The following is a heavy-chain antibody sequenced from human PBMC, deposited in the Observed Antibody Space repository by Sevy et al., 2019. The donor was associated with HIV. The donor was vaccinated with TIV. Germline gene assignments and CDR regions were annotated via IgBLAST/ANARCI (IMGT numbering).Heavy chain of an antibody. CDR3: AREGPRYCSGGSGFEDAFDI. CDR1: GFTFSSYG. Sequence: GGSLRLSCAASGFTFSSYGMHWVRQAPGKGLEWVAVIWYDGSNKYYADSVKGRFTISRDNSKNTLYLQMNSLRAEDTAVYYCAREGPRYCSGGSGFEDAFDIWGQGKMVTVSS. V-gene: IGHV3-33*01. CDR2: IWYDGSNK. D-gene: IGHD2-15*01. J-gene: IGHJ3*02.